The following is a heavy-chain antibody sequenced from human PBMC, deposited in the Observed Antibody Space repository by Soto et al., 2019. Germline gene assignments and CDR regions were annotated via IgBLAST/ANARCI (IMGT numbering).Heavy chain of an antibody. D-gene: IGHD6-13*01. J-gene: IGHJ6*02. CDR1: GFTFSSYG. V-gene: IGHV3-30*18. CDR3: AKAGSSWSVYYYGMEV. Sequence: QVQLVESGGGVVQPGRSLRLSCAASGFTFSSYGMHWVRQAPGKGLEWVAVISYDGSNNYYADSVKGRFTISRDNSKNTLYLQMSSLRAEDTAVYYCAKAGSSWSVYYYGMEVWGQGTTVTVSS. CDR2: ISYDGSNN.